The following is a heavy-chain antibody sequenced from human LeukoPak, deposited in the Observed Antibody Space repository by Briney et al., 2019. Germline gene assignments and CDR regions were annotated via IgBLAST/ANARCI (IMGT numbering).Heavy chain of an antibody. CDR2: ISSSSSYI. Sequence: GGSLRLSCAASGFTVSNNYMSWVRQAPGKGLEWVSSISSSSSYIYYADSVKGRFTISRDNAKNSLYLQMNSLRAEDAAVYYCARDINTRPYYFDYWGQGTLVTVSS. J-gene: IGHJ4*02. CDR1: GFTVSNNY. V-gene: IGHV3-21*01. CDR3: ARDINTRPYYFDY. D-gene: IGHD1-14*01.